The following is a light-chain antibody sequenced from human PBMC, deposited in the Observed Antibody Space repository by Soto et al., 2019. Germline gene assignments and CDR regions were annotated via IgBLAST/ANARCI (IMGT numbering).Light chain of an antibody. CDR2: KAS. CDR3: QQYNSYRA. CDR1: QSIDSW. Sequence: DLQMTQSPSTLSASVGDRVTITCRASQSIDSWLAWHQQKPGKAPKLLISKASSLESGVLSRFSGSGSGTEFTLTISSLQPDDFATYYCQQYNSYRAFGQGTKVEI. J-gene: IGKJ1*01. V-gene: IGKV1-5*03.